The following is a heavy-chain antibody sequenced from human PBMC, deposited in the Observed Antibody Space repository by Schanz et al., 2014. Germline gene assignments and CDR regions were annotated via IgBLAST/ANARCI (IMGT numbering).Heavy chain of an antibody. Sequence: EVQLVESGGGLVQPGGSLRLSCAASGFTFSVYWMHWVRQPPGEGLVSVSRISGDGTTTSYADSVKGRFTISRDNSKNTLYLQMNSLRTEDTAVYFCASLIGTTSAHFYGMDVWGQGTTVTVSS. CDR1: GFTFSVYW. J-gene: IGHJ6*02. V-gene: IGHV3-74*02. D-gene: IGHD1-7*01. CDR2: ISGDGTTT. CDR3: ASLIGTTSAHFYGMDV.